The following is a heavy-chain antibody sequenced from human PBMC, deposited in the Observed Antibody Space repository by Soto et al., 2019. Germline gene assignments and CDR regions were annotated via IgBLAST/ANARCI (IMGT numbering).Heavy chain of an antibody. J-gene: IGHJ4*02. CDR3: ARGTGGSSWTGFDY. Sequence: PGGSLRLSCAASGFTFSSYAMHWVRQAPGRGLEWVAVISYDGSNKYYADSVKGRFTISRDNSKNTLYLQMNSLRAEDTAVYYCARGTGGSSWTGFDYWGQGTLVTVSS. CDR1: GFTFSSYA. CDR2: ISYDGSNK. V-gene: IGHV3-30-3*01. D-gene: IGHD6-13*01.